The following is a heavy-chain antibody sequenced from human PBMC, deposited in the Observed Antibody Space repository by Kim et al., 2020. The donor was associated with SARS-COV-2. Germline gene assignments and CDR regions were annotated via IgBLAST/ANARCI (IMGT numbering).Heavy chain of an antibody. D-gene: IGHD3-22*01. Sequence: GGSLRLSCAASKFTFSTYGMNWVRQAPGKGLQWVSYISISSSTIYYADSVKGRFTISRDNAKNSLYLQMNSLRDEDTAVYYCARGVILGYWGQGTLVTVSS. CDR3: ARGVILGY. J-gene: IGHJ4*02. CDR1: KFTFSTYG. CDR2: ISISSSTI. V-gene: IGHV3-48*02.